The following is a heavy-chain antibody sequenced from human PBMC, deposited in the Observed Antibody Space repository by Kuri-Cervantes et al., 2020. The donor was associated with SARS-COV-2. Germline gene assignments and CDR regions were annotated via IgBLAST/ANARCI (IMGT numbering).Heavy chain of an antibody. CDR2: INHSGST. CDR3: ATGVRHYEFWSGYTGYFDY. J-gene: IGHJ4*02. D-gene: IGHD3-3*01. Sequence: GSLTLSCAVYGWSFSGYYWSWIRQPPGKGLEWIGEINHSGSTNYNPSLKSRVTISIDTSKNQFSMKLSSVNAAATAVYSCATGVRHYEFWSGYTGYFDYWGQGTLVTVSS. V-gene: IGHV4-34*01. CDR1: GWSFSGYY.